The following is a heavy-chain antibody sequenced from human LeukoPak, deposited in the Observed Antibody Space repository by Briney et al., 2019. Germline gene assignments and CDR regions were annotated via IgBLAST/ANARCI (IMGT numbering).Heavy chain of an antibody. CDR1: GLTLSNHG. CDR3: VKGSSKTNLLVYFES. J-gene: IGHJ4*02. CDR2: IWYDGRNK. D-gene: IGHD2-8*01. Sequence: PGGSLRLSCTTSGLTLSNHGMHWVRQAPGRGLEGVAFIWYDGRNKLYADSVKGRFTISRENSQNTLYLEMDSLRVEDTAVYHCVKGSSKTNLLVYFESWGQGTVVTVSS. V-gene: IGHV3-30*02.